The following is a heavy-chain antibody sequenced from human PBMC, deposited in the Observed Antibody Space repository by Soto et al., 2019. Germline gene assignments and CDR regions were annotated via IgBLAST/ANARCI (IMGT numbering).Heavy chain of an antibody. CDR3: ARGRGRQSSGWSWFDP. J-gene: IGHJ5*02. CDR1: GGTIRSPDW. V-gene: IGHV4-4*02. Sequence: PSETLSLTCGVSGGTIRSPDWWTWVRQPPGKGLEWIGEIFQSGSTNYTPSLESRVTISVDKSKNQFSLTLTSVTAADTAVYFCARGRGRQSSGWSWFDPWGQGILVTVS. D-gene: IGHD6-19*01. CDR2: IFQSGST.